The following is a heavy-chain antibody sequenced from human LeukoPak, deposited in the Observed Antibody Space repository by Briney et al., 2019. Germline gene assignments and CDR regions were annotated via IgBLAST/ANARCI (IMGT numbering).Heavy chain of an antibody. J-gene: IGHJ6*03. CDR3: ARDTARITIFGVAKYMDV. CDR2: INPNSGGT. CDR1: GYTFTGYY. Sequence: GASVKVSCKASGYTFTGYYMHWVRQAPGQGLDWMGWINPNSGGTNYAQKFQGRVTMTRDTSISIAYMELSRLRSDDTAVYYCARDTARITIFGVAKYMDVWGNGTTVTVSS. D-gene: IGHD3-3*01. V-gene: IGHV1-2*02.